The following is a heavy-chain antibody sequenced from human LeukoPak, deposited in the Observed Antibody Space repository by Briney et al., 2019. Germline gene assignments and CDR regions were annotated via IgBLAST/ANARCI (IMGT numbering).Heavy chain of an antibody. CDR3: AKDIGGILWFGELAFDY. CDR2: ISGSGGST. V-gene: IGHV3-23*01. CDR1: GFTFSDYA. D-gene: IGHD3-10*01. J-gene: IGHJ4*02. Sequence: GGSLRLSCAASGFTFSDYAMSWVRQAPGKGLEWVSAISGSGGSTYYADSVKGRFTISRDNSKNTLYLQMNSLRAEDTAVYYCAKDIGGILWFGELAFDYWGQGTLVTVSS.